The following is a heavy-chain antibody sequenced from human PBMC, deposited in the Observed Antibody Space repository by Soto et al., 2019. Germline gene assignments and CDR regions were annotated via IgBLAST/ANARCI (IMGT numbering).Heavy chain of an antibody. CDR3: ARENILLAASGKRDFDY. D-gene: IGHD6-13*01. V-gene: IGHV4-4*07. CDR2: IYTSGST. Sequence: PSETLSLTCTVSSYSISSYYWTWIRQPAGKGLEWIGRIYTSGSTNYNPSLKGRVTMSVDTSKNKVSLNLTSVTAADPAVYYCARENILLAASGKRDFDYWGQGTLVTVSS. J-gene: IGHJ4*02. CDR1: SYSISSYY.